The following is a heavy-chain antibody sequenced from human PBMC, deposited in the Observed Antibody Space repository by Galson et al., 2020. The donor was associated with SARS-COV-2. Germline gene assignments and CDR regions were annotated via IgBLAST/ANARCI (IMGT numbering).Heavy chain of an antibody. CDR1: GFTFSSYA. D-gene: IGHD3-22*01. Sequence: GESLKISCTASGFTFSSYALHWVRQAPGKGLEGVAVVGFDGSDQYYADSVKGRFTISRDNSEMTVYLQMNSLRSEDTAVYYCARDPFYYDSGAHSAFHLNYWGQGTLVTVSS. V-gene: IGHV3-30*04. CDR2: VGFDGSDQ. J-gene: IGHJ4*02. CDR3: ARDPFYYDSGAHSAFHLNY.